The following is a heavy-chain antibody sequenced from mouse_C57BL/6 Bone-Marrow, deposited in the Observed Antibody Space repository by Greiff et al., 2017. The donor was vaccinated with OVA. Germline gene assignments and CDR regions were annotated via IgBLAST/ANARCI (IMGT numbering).Heavy chain of an antibody. V-gene: IGHV2-5*01. CDR3: AKNPELGLYFAY. CDR2: IWSGGGT. CDR1: GFSLTRYG. J-gene: IGHJ2*01. Sequence: QVQLQQSGPGLVQPSQCLSITCTVSGFSLTRYGVHWVRQSPGQGLEWLGVIWSGGGTDYNAAFMSRLSITTDNSKSHIFFKMNRLQADDTAIYYCAKNPELGLYFAYWGQGTTLTVSS. D-gene: IGHD4-1*01.